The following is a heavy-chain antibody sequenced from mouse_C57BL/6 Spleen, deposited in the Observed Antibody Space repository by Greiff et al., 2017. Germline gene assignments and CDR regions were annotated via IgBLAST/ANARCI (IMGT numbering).Heavy chain of an antibody. CDR2: IDPANGNT. D-gene: IGHD2-4*01. V-gene: IGHV14-3*01. J-gene: IGHJ4*01. CDR1: GFNIKNTY. CDR3: ARGYDYDGEYYYAMDY. Sequence: EVKLQESVAELVRPGASVKLSCTASGFNIKNTYMHWVKQRPEQGLEWIGRIDPANGNTKYAPKFQGKATITADTSSNTAYLQLSSLTSEDTAIYYCARGYDYDGEYYYAMDYWGQGTSVTVSS.